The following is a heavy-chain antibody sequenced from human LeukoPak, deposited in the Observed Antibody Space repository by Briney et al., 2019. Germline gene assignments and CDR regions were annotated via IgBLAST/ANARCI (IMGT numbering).Heavy chain of an antibody. Sequence: EASVKVSCKASGGTFSCYAISWVRQAPGQGLEWMGGIIPIFGTANYAQKFQGRVTITTDESTSTAYMELSSLRSEDTAVYYCARVADYDSSGYSYYFDYWGQGTLVTVSS. CDR2: IIPIFGTA. D-gene: IGHD3-22*01. V-gene: IGHV1-69*05. J-gene: IGHJ4*02. CDR1: GGTFSCYA. CDR3: ARVADYDSSGYSYYFDY.